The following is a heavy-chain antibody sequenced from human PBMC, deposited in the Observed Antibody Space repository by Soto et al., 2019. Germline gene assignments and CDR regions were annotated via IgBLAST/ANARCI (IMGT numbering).Heavy chain of an antibody. CDR3: ARDQGGSFDP. J-gene: IGHJ5*02. V-gene: IGHV3-74*01. Sequence: GGSLRLSCAASGFTFSSYWMHWVRQAPGKGLVWVSRINSDGSITTYADSVKGRFTISRDNARNTLYLQMNSLRDEDTAVYYCARDQGGSFDPWGQGTLVTVSS. CDR2: INSDGSIT. CDR1: GFTFSSYW.